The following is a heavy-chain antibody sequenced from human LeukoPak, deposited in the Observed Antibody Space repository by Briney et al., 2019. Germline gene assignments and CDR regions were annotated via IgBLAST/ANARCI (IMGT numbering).Heavy chain of an antibody. V-gene: IGHV4-4*07. D-gene: IGHD3-10*02. CDR2: ISSSGST. CDR3: TRGLLTYYYARDGPPPSLNYYFDY. Sequence: KPSETLSLTCTVSSFSISRDYCNWIRRPAGKGLEWIGLISSSGSTNYNPSLNGRVTMSVDTATNRFSLKLSSVTAADTAVYFCTRGLLTYYYARDGPPPSLNYYFDYWGLGIQVTVSS. CDR1: SFSISRDY. J-gene: IGHJ4*02.